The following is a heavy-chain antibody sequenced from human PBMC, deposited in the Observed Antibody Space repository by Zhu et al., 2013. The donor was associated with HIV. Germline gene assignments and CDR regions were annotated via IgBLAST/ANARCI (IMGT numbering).Heavy chain of an antibody. Sequence: QVTVMQSEAVVKKPGSSVRISRKSTGGSFSHYAMNWVRQAPGQGFEWLGGIIPAFGVVNYSQKVQGRITISASKETSTDFLELRSVTSGDTGIYYCARREKAYDNSGLFDYWGQGTLVTVSS. CDR3: ARREKAYDNSGLFDY. J-gene: IGHJ4*02. CDR2: IIPAFGVV. CDR1: GGSFSHYA. V-gene: IGHV1-69*17. D-gene: IGHD4-4*01.